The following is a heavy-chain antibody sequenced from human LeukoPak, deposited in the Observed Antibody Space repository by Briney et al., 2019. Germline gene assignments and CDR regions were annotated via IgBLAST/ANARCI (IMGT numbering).Heavy chain of an antibody. CDR3: VKDGSGSRGGTNWLDS. CDR2: IISSNSYT. J-gene: IGHJ5*01. D-gene: IGHD3-22*01. Sequence: ETGGSLRLSCAASGLTFSSYSMCWVRRVPGKGRDWVSCIISSNSYTHYADSVKGRFTISRDNGQNSLYLQMNSLRAEDTAMYYCVKDGSGSRGGTNWLDSWGQGTLVTVSS. CDR1: GLTFSSYS. V-gene: IGHV3-21*06.